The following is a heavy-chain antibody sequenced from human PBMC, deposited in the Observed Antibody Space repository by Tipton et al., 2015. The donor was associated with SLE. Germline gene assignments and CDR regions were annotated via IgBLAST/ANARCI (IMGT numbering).Heavy chain of an antibody. Sequence: TLSLTCTVSGGSISSGEYFWSWIRQLSGKGMEWIGSIDYSGSSDYNPSCKSRVTISLDTSKNQFSLKLSSVTAADTAVYYCARDSSTTAAAVDIWGQGTIVTVST. CDR1: GGSISSGEYF. J-gene: IGHJ3*02. CDR2: IDYSGSS. V-gene: IGHV4-30-4*01. D-gene: IGHD2/OR15-2a*01. CDR3: ARDSSTTAAAVDI.